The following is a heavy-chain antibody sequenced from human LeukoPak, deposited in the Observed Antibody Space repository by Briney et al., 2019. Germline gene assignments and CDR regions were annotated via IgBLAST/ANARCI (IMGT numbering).Heavy chain of an antibody. J-gene: IGHJ4*02. CDR1: GFTFSSYE. V-gene: IGHV3-48*03. CDR3: ARDTDSYGDYGAFDY. CDR2: ISSSGSTI. Sequence: PGGSLRLSCAASGFTFSSYEMNWVRQAPGKGLEWVSYISSSGSTIYYADSVKGRFTISRDNAKNSLYLQMNSLRAEDTAVYYCARDTDSYGDYGAFDYWGQGTLVTVSS. D-gene: IGHD4-17*01.